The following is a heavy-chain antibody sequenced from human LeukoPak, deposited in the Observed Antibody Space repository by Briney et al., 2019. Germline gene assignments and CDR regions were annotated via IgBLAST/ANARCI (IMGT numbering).Heavy chain of an antibody. Sequence: GGSLRLSCAASGFTFSHYWMTWVRQAPGKGLEWVANMKEDGSQETYVDSVKGRFTISRDNAKNSLYLQMSSLRAEDTAVYYCARDRVPAAILPYYGMDVWGQGTTVTVSS. V-gene: IGHV3-7*03. CDR3: ARDRVPAAILPYYGMDV. CDR2: MKEDGSQE. CDR1: GFTFSHYW. D-gene: IGHD2-2*02. J-gene: IGHJ6*02.